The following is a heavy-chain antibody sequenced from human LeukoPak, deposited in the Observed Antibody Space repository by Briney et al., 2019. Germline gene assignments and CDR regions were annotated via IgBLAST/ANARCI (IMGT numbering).Heavy chain of an antibody. Sequence: TGGSLRLSCAASGFTSSSYGMHWVRQAPGEGLEWVAVIWYDGSNKYYADSVKGRFTISRDNSKNTLYLQMSSLRAEDTAVYYCARDLRYYGSGSPDYWGQGTLVTVSS. CDR1: GFTSSSYG. D-gene: IGHD3-10*01. V-gene: IGHV3-33*01. J-gene: IGHJ4*02. CDR3: ARDLRYYGSGSPDY. CDR2: IWYDGSNK.